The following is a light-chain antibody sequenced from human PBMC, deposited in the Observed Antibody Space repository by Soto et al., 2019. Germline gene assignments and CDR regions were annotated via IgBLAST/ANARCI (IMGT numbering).Light chain of an antibody. V-gene: IGKV1-39*01. CDR1: QSISSY. Sequence: DIQMTQSPSSLSASVGDRVTITCRASQSISSYLNWYQKKPGRDPKLLIYAASSLQSGVPSRFSGSGSGTDFTLTISSLQTEDFATYYCQQSYSTTWTFGQGTKVDIK. CDR3: QQSYSTTWT. J-gene: IGKJ1*01. CDR2: AAS.